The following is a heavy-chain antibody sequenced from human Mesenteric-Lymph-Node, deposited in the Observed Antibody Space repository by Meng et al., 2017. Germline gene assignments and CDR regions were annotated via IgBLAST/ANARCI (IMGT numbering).Heavy chain of an antibody. D-gene: IGHD6-19*01. J-gene: IGHJ6*02. Sequence: SETLSLTCSVFGGSISSSSYYWGWIRQPPGKGLEWIGRISYSGSTYYNPSLKSRVTISVDTSKNQFSLNLSSVTAADTAVYYCARGSSSGGTNYYYAMDVWGQGTTVTVSS. CDR1: GGSISSSSYY. V-gene: IGHV4-39*07. CDR3: ARGSSSGGTNYYYAMDV. CDR2: ISYSGST.